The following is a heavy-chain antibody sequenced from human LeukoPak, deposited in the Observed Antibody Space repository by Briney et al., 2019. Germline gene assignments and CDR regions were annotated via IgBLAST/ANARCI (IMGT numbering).Heavy chain of an antibody. CDR2: IYYSGST. Sequence: SETLSLTCTVSGGSISSGGYYWSWIRQHPGKGLEWIGYIYYSGSTYYNPSLKSRVTISVDTSKNQFSLKLSSVTAADTAVYYCARASRITMVRGVMGYFDYWGQGTLVTVSS. J-gene: IGHJ4*02. CDR3: ARASRITMVRGVMGYFDY. V-gene: IGHV4-31*03. CDR1: GGSISSGGYY. D-gene: IGHD3-10*01.